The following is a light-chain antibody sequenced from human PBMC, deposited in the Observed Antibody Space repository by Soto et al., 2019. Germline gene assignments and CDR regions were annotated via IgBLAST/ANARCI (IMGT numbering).Light chain of an antibody. CDR3: SSYTSSSTNV. CDR2: DVG. CDR1: SRDVGGYNS. J-gene: IGLJ1*01. Sequence: HPASVYSAPVQSIRIICTGTSRDVGGYNSVSWYQHHPGKAPKLILYDVGDRPSGVSYRFSGSKSGNTASLTISGLHAVDEADYYCSSYTSSSTNVFGTGTKVTV. V-gene: IGLV2-14*03.